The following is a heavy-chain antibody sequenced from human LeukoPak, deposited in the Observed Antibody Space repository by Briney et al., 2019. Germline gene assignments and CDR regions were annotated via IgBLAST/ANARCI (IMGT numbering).Heavy chain of an antibody. CDR2: ISSSSSTI. CDR3: ARDLEGGIQLWKRPYYYGMDV. CDR1: GFTFSDYY. D-gene: IGHD5-18*01. Sequence: PGGSLRLSCAASGFTFSDYYMSWIRQAPGKGLEWVSYISSSSSTIYYADSVKGRFTISRDNAKNSLYLQMNSLRAEDTAVYYCARDLEGGIQLWKRPYYYGMDVWGQGTTVTVSS. J-gene: IGHJ6*02. V-gene: IGHV3-11*04.